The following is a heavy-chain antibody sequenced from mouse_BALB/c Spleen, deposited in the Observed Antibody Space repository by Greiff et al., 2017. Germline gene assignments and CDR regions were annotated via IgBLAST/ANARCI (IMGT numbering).Heavy chain of an antibody. CDR3: ARLYDYDYAMDY. V-gene: IGHV5-9-4*01. CDR2: ISSGGSYT. J-gene: IGHJ4*01. CDR1: GFTFSSYA. D-gene: IGHD2-4*01. Sequence: EVMLVESGGGLVKPGGSLKLSCAASGFTFSSYAMSWVRQSPEKRLEWVAEISSGGSYTYYPDTVTGRFTISRDNAKNTLYLEMSSLRSVDTAMYYCARLYDYDYAMDYWGQGTSVTVSS.